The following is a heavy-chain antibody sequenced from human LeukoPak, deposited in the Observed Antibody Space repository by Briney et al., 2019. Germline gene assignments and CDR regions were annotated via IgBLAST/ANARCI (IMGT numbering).Heavy chain of an antibody. J-gene: IGHJ4*02. CDR3: ARGVRNYDILTGYYTPSDY. V-gene: IGHV1-8*02. CDR1: GYTFTGYY. Sequence: ASVKVSCKASGYTFTGYYMHWVRQATGQGLEWMGWMNPNSGNTGYAQKFQGRVTMTRNTSISTAYMELSSLRSEDTAVYYCARGVRNYDILTGYYTPSDYWGQGTLVTVSS. D-gene: IGHD3-9*01. CDR2: MNPNSGNT.